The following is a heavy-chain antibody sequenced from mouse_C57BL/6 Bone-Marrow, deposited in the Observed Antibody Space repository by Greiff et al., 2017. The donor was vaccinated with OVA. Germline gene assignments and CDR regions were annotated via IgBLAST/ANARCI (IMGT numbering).Heavy chain of an antibody. Sequence: QVQLQQSGAELVRPGTSVKISCKASGYAFSSSWMNWVKQRPGKGLEWIGRIYPGDGDTNYNGKFKGKATLTADKSSSTAYMQLSSLTSEDSAVYFCARRIYYGNSYAMDYWGQGTSVTVSS. CDR3: ARRIYYGNSYAMDY. CDR2: IYPGDGDT. V-gene: IGHV1-82*01. CDR1: GYAFSSSW. J-gene: IGHJ4*01. D-gene: IGHD2-1*01.